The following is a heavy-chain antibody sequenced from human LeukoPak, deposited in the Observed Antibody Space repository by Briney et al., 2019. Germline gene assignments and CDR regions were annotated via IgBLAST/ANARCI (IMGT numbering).Heavy chain of an antibody. D-gene: IGHD2-2*01. CDR3: AGGPPGDIVVVPAAIDY. V-gene: IGHV1-46*01. Sequence: ETSVKVSCKASGYTFTRHYMNWVRQAPGQGLEWMGKINPSSGGTGYAQKFQGRVTMTRDTSTSTVYMELSSLRSEDTAVYYCAGGPPGDIVVVPAAIDYWGQGTLVTVSS. CDR1: GYTFTRHY. CDR2: INPSSGGT. J-gene: IGHJ4*02.